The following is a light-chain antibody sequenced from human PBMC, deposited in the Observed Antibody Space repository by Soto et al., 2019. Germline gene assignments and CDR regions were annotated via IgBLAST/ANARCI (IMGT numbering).Light chain of an antibody. Sequence: GDRVTITCRASQSISGSLAWYQQKPGKAPKLLIYEASNLKSGVPSRFSGSGSGTEYTLTISSLQPDDSASYYCQRYKGYWTFGQGPRVEIK. CDR1: QSISGS. CDR2: EAS. J-gene: IGKJ1*01. CDR3: QRYKGYWT. V-gene: IGKV1-5*03.